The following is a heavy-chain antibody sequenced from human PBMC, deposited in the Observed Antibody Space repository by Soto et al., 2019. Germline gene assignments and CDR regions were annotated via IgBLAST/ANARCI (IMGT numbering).Heavy chain of an antibody. D-gene: IGHD1-26*01. V-gene: IGHV3-53*02. CDR3: ARSGSYYDAFDI. CDR1: GFTVSSNY. Sequence: EVQLVETGGGLIQPGGSLRLSCAASGFTVSSNYMSWVRQAPGKGLEWVSVIYSGGSTYYADSVKGRLTISRDNSKNTLYLQMNRVRGEDTAVYYCARSGSYYDAFDIWGQGTMVPVSS. CDR2: IYSGGST. J-gene: IGHJ3*02.